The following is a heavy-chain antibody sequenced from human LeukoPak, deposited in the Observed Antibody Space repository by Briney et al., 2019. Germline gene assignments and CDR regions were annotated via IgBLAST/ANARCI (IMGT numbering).Heavy chain of an antibody. CDR1: AFTFSAYG. J-gene: IGHJ6*03. CDR3: ARGRYCSSTSCTAPYYYYYYMDV. CDR2: IRYDGSHK. D-gene: IGHD2-2*01. V-gene: IGHV3-30*02. Sequence: GGSLRLSCAASAFTFSAYGMHWVRQAPGKGLEWVAFIRYDGSHKYYADSVKGRFTISRDNAKNSLYLQMNSLRAEDTAVYYCARGRYCSSTSCTAPYYYYYYMDVWGKGTTVTISS.